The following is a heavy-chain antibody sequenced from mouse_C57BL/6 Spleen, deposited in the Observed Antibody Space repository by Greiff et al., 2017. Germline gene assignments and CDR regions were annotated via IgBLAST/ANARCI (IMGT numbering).Heavy chain of an antibody. CDR3: ARWVTGDGVFDY. Sequence: VQLQQSGAELAKPGASVKLSCKASGYTFTAYGMHWVNQGPDQGRDGIGSINPGSGYTKYNQKFKDKATWTADKSSSAAYMELSSLTYEDSAVYDCARWVTGDGVFDYWGQGTTLTVSS. CDR2: INPGSGYT. J-gene: IGHJ2*01. D-gene: IGHD2-13*01. CDR1: GYTFTAYG. V-gene: IGHV1-7*01.